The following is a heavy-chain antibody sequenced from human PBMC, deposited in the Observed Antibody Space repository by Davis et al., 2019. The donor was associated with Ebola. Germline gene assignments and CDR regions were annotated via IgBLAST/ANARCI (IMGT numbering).Heavy chain of an antibody. CDR1: GASMTSYY. V-gene: IGHV4-59*01. D-gene: IGHD2-2*01. J-gene: IGHJ3*01. CDR3: ARGGLVPAALYL. CDR2: IAYTGNT. Sequence: PSETLSLTCTVSGASMTSYYWSWIRQPPGKGLEWIEYIAYTGNTNYNPSLKSRVTISGDTSKKQFSLRLKSVTAADTAVYYCARGGLVPAALYLWGQGTMVTVSS.